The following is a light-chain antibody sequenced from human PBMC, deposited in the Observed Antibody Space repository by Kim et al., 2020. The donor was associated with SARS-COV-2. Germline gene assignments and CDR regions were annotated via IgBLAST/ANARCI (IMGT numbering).Light chain of an antibody. Sequence: LSPRERATLSCRDSQSVSSSYLAWYQQKPGQAPRLLIYGASSRATGIPDRFSGSGSGTDFTLTISRLEPEDFAVYYCQQYGSSMYTFGQGTKLEI. CDR2: GAS. CDR1: QSVSSSY. V-gene: IGKV3-20*01. J-gene: IGKJ2*01. CDR3: QQYGSSMYT.